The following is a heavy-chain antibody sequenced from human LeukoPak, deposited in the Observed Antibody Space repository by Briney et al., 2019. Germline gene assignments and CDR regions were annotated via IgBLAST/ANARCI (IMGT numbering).Heavy chain of an antibody. CDR1: GFTFTTFW. V-gene: IGHV3-21*01. J-gene: IGHJ6*03. D-gene: IGHD6-6*01. Sequence: PGGSLRLSCATSGFTFTTFWMHWARQAPGKGLEWVSAISGSGGSTYYADSVKGRFTISRDNAKNSLYLQMNSLRAEDTAVYYCARGYSSSHDYYYYYMDVWGKGTTVTVSS. CDR2: ISGSGGST. CDR3: ARGYSSSHDYYYYYMDV.